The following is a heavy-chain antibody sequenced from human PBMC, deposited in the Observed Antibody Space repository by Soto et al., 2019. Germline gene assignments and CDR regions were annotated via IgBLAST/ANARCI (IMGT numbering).Heavy chain of an antibody. CDR3: ARDDEGGSDCDLGY. CDR1: GFTFSSHA. V-gene: IGHV3-30-3*01. D-gene: IGHD1-26*01. CDR2: ISSDGSNK. Sequence: QVQLVESGEGVVQPGRSLRLSGAVSGFTFSSHAMHWVRQAPGKGLEWVTLISSDGSNKYYADSVKGRFTTSRDNSKNTMYLQMNSLRVEDTAVYYCARDDEGGSDCDLGYWGQGALVTVSS. J-gene: IGHJ4*02.